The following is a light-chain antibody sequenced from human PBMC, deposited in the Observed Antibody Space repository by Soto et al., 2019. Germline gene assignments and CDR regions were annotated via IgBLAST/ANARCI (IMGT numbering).Light chain of an antibody. V-gene: IGKV1-5*01. CDR3: QQCHRYLT. J-gene: IGKJ1*01. CDR2: GAS. CDR1: ESMSNC. Sequence: DIQVTQSPPSLSASVGDRVTITCRASESMSNCLAWYQQKPGKAPKLLISGASSLQSGVPSRFSGSASGTEFTLTISSLQPDDIATYYCQQCHRYLTFGQGTKVDNK.